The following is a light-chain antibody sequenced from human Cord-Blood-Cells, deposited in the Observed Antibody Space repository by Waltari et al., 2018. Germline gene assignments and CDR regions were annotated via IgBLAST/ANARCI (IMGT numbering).Light chain of an antibody. J-gene: IGLJ1*01. CDR2: DVS. CDR3: CSYAGSYTYV. V-gene: IGLV2-11*01. CDR1: SSDVGGYNF. Sequence: QSALTQPRSVSGSPGQSVTISCTGTSSDVGGYNFVSWYQQHPGKAPKLMIYDVSKRPSLVPDRFSCSKSGNAASLTISRRQAEDEADYYCCSYAGSYTYVFGTGTKVTVL.